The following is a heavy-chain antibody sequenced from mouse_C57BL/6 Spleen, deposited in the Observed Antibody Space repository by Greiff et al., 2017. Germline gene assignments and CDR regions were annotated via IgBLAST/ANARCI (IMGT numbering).Heavy chain of an antibody. CDR2: ISDGGSYT. CDR3: ARDPGYYGSSSGYFDV. J-gene: IGHJ1*03. V-gene: IGHV5-4*01. CDR1: GFTFSSYA. Sequence: EVMLVESGGGLVKPGGSLKLSCAASGFTFSSYAMSWVRQTPEKRLEWVATISDGGSYTYYPDNVKGRFTISRDNAKNNLYLQMSHLKSEDTAMYYCARDPGYYGSSSGYFDVWGTGTAVTVSA. D-gene: IGHD1-1*01.